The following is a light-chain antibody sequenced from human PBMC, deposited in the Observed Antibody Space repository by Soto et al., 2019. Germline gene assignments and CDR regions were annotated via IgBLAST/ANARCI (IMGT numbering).Light chain of an antibody. CDR1: QSIRTY. CDR3: QQSYSSPQET. Sequence: DIQMTQSPSSLSASVGDRITITCLASQSIRTYLNWYQQRPGKAPNLLIYAASSLHTDVPSRFSGSGSGTDFTLTISSLQPEDFATYYCQQSYSSPQETFGGGTKVEMK. V-gene: IGKV1-39*01. J-gene: IGKJ4*01. CDR2: AAS.